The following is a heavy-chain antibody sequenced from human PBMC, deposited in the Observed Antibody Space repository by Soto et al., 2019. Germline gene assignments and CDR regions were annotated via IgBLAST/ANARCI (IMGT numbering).Heavy chain of an antibody. CDR2: ISSSSSYI. CDR1: GFNFSSYS. CDR3: AREVVSIAAPFDY. V-gene: IGHV3-21*01. J-gene: IGHJ4*02. D-gene: IGHD6-6*01. Sequence: GGSLRLSCAASGFNFSSYSMNWVRQAPGKGLEWVSSISSSSSYIYYADSVKGRFTISRDNAKNSLYLQMNSLRAEDTAVYYCAREVVSIAAPFDYWGQGTLVTVSS.